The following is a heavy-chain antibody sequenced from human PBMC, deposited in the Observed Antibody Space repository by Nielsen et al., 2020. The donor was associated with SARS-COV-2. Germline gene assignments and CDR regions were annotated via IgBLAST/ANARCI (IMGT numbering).Heavy chain of an antibody. D-gene: IGHD2-2*01. CDR2: IKQDGSEK. Sequence: GESLKISCAASGFTFSSYWMSWVRQAPGKGLEWVANIKQDGSEKYYVDSVKGRFTISRDNAKNSLYLQMNSLRAEDTAVYYCAKDRCSSTSCYLWFDPWGQGTLVTVSS. J-gene: IGHJ5*02. V-gene: IGHV3-7*03. CDR1: GFTFSSYW. CDR3: AKDRCSSTSCYLWFDP.